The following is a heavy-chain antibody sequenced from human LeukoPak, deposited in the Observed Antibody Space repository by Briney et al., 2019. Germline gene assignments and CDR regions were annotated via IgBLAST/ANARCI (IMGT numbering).Heavy chain of an antibody. Sequence: GGSLRLSCAASGFTFSGHYMSWIRQAPGKGLEWVSYIRSSGSTIYYADSLKGRFTISRDNAKNSLYLQMNSLRAEDTALYYCARVDCSSTSCYEFDYWGQGTLVTVSS. V-gene: IGHV3-11*04. D-gene: IGHD2-2*01. CDR2: IRSSGSTI. J-gene: IGHJ4*02. CDR1: GFTFSGHY. CDR3: ARVDCSSTSCYEFDY.